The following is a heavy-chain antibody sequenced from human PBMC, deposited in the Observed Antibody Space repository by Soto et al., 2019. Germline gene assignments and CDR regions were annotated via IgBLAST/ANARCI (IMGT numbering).Heavy chain of an antibody. CDR2: ISSSGSTI. V-gene: IGHV3-48*03. D-gene: IGHD6-19*01. J-gene: IGHJ4*02. Sequence: EVQLVESGGGLVQPGGSLRLSCAASGFTFSSYEMNWVRQAPGKGLEWVSYISSSGSTIYYADSVKGRFTISRDNAKNSLYLQMNSLRAEDTAVYYCARALELAVEWGDYWGQGTLVTVSS. CDR1: GFTFSSYE. CDR3: ARALELAVEWGDY.